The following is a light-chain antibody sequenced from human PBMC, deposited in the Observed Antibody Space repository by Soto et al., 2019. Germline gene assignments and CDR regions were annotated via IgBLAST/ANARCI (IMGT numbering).Light chain of an antibody. Sequence: DIVLTQSPDTLSLSPGDRGTLSCRASQNIDSAYLAWYQQKPGQAPRLLIYGASNRASAFPARFSGSGSGTEFTLTIGRLEPEDVAVYYCQHYGASPKFTFGGGTKVEVK. CDR1: QNIDSAY. V-gene: IGKV3-20*01. CDR2: GAS. CDR3: QHYGASPKFT. J-gene: IGKJ4*01.